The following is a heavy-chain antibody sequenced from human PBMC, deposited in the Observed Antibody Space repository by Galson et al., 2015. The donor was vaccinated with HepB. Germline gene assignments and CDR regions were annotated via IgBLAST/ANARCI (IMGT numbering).Heavy chain of an antibody. Sequence: QSGAEVKKPGESLKISCKGSGYSFTSYWIGWVRQMPGKGLEWMGIIYPGDSDTRYSPSFQGQVTISADESISTAYLQWSSLKASDAAMYYCARHGGYQLLRRPGVTYYYYYMDVWGKGTTVTVSS. CDR2: IYPGDSDT. CDR1: GYSFTSYW. J-gene: IGHJ6*03. D-gene: IGHD2-2*01. V-gene: IGHV5-51*01. CDR3: ARHGGYQLLRRPGVTYYYYYMDV.